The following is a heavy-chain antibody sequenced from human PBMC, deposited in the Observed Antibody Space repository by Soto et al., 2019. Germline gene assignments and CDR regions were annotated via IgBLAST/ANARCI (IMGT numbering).Heavy chain of an antibody. Sequence: ASVKVSCKASGYTFTSYDINWVRQATGQGLEWMGWMNPNSGNTGYAQKFQGRVTMTRNTSISTAYMELSSLRSEDAAVYYCATARDTAMVRGFDYWGQGTLVTVSS. V-gene: IGHV1-8*01. CDR1: GYTFTSYD. J-gene: IGHJ4*02. CDR3: ATARDTAMVRGFDY. D-gene: IGHD5-18*01. CDR2: MNPNSGNT.